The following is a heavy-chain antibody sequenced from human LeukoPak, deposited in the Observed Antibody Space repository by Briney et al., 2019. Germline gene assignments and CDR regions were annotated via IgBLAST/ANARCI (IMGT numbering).Heavy chain of an antibody. Sequence: GGSLRLSCAASGFTFSSYGMTWVRQAPGKGLEWVSAISGSGGNTYYADSVKGRFTISRDKSKNTLSVQMDRLRAEDTAVYYCAKNYGYYVSGAFDIWGQGTMVTVSS. CDR2: ISGSGGNT. J-gene: IGHJ3*02. CDR3: AKNYGYYVSGAFDI. V-gene: IGHV3-23*01. D-gene: IGHD4-17*01. CDR1: GFTFSSYG.